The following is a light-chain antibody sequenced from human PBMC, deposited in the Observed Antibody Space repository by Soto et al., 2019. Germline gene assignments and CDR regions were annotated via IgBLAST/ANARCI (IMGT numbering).Light chain of an antibody. J-gene: IGKJ4*01. V-gene: IGKV4-1*01. CDR2: WAS. CDR1: QSLVHSSNNKNY. Sequence: DIVMTQSPDSLAVSPGERATINCKSSQSLVHSSNNKNYLIWYQQKPGQPPKLLIYWASTRESGVPERFSGSESGTDFTLTISSLQTEDAAVYFCQQYYSSPVTFGGGTKVEIK. CDR3: QQYYSSPVT.